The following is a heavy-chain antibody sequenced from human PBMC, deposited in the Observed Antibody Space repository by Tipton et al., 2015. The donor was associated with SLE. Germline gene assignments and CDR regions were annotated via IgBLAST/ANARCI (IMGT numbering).Heavy chain of an antibody. CDR1: GGTINSNA. V-gene: IGHV1-69*17. Sequence: QLVQSGAEVEKPGSSVKVSCKASGGTINSNAFTWVRQAPGQGLEWMGGIIPMIDVPKYAERFQGRVTVTADKSTRTAYMELSSLTFEDTGVYYCARATSSNALDIWGQGTMVTVSS. J-gene: IGHJ3*02. D-gene: IGHD5-12*01. CDR3: ARATSSNALDI. CDR2: IIPMIDVP.